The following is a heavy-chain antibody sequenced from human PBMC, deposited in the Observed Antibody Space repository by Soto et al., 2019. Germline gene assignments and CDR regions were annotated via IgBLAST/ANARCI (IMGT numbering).Heavy chain of an antibody. CDR3: ARDGRGWSGSPGWFDP. CDR2: ISAYNGNT. J-gene: IGHJ5*02. D-gene: IGHD3-3*01. V-gene: IGHV1-18*04. Sequence: GASVKVSCKVSGYTFTGYGISWVRQAPGQGLEWMGWISAYNGNTNYAQKLQGRVTMTTDTSTSTAYMELRSLRSDDTAVYYCARDGRGWSGSPGWFDPWGQGTLVTVSS. CDR1: GYTFTGYG.